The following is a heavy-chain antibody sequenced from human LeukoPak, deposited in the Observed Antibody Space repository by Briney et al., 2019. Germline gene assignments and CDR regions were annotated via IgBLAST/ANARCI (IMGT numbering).Heavy chain of an antibody. CDR2: IKSKTDDGTT. D-gene: IGHD6-13*01. CDR3: TTVVAAAVNGWFDP. J-gene: IGHJ5*02. V-gene: IGHV3-15*01. Sequence: PGGSLRLSCAASGFTFNNAWMNWVRQAPGKGLEWVGRIKSKTDDGTTDYAAPVKDRFTISRDDSKNTLYLQMNSLRTEDTAVYYCTTVVAAAVNGWFDPWGQGTLVTVSS. CDR1: GFTFNNAW.